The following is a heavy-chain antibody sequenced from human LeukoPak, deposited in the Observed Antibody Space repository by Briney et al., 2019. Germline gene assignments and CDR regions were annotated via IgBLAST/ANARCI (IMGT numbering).Heavy chain of an antibody. J-gene: IGHJ4*02. CDR1: GFTFSSYG. CDR3: AAGYCSGGSCYFDY. D-gene: IGHD2-15*01. V-gene: IGHV3-30*02. Sequence: GGSLRLSCAASGFTFSSYGMHWVRQAPDKGLEWVAFIRYDGSNKYYADSVKGRFTISRDNSKNTLYLQMNSLRAEDTAVYYCAAGYCSGGSCYFDYWGQGTLVTVSS. CDR2: IRYDGSNK.